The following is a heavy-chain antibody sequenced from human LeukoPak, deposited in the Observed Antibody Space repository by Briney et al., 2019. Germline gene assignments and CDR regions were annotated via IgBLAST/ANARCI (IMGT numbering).Heavy chain of an antibody. CDR3: ARVEYSGSYYYFDY. J-gene: IGHJ4*02. CDR2: IYYSGST. CDR1: GGSISSYY. Sequence: SETLSLTCTVSGGSISSYYWSWIRQPPGKGLEWIGYIYYSGSTNYNPSLKSRVTISVDTSKNQFSLKLSSVTAADTAVYYCARVEYSGSYYYFDYWGQGTLVTVSS. D-gene: IGHD1-26*01. V-gene: IGHV4-59*01.